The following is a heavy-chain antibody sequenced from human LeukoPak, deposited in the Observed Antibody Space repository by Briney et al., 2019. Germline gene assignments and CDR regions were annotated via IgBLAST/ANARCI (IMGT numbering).Heavy chain of an antibody. CDR2: IKSDGRST. CDR3: ARDKSYGMDV. V-gene: IGHV3-74*01. J-gene: IGHJ6*02. CDR1: GLTFRTFW. Sequence: QPGGSLSLSCAASGLTFRTFWMHWVRPAPGKGLVWVSLIKSDGRSTTYADSVKGRFTISRDNAKNTVYLQMNSLRAEDTAVYYCARDKSYGMDVWGQGTTVTVSS.